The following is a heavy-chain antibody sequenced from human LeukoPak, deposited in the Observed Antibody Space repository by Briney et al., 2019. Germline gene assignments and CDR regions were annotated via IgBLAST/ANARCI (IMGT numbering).Heavy chain of an antibody. Sequence: PSETLSLTCTVSGGSISSYYWSWIRQTPGKGLEWIGYIYSTGSTNYNPSLKSRVTISVDTSKNQFSLKLNSVTAADTAVYYCARRRGWSVDYWGQGTLVTVSS. J-gene: IGHJ4*02. CDR2: IYSTGST. CDR1: GGSISSYY. D-gene: IGHD6-19*01. V-gene: IGHV4-59*01. CDR3: ARRRGWSVDY.